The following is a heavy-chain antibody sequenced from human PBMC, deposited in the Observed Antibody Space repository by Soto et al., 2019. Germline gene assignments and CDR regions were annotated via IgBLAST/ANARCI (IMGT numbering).Heavy chain of an antibody. CDR3: ARDGSEDSSSSGYYYYGMDV. D-gene: IGHD6-6*01. CDR1: GGTFSSYA. Sequence: ASVKVSCKASGGTFSSYAISWVRQAPGQGLEWMGGIIPIFGTANYAQKFQGRVTITADESTSTAYMELSSLRSEDTAVYYCARDGSEDSSSSGYYYYGMDVWGQGTTVTVSS. V-gene: IGHV1-69*13. CDR2: IIPIFGTA. J-gene: IGHJ6*02.